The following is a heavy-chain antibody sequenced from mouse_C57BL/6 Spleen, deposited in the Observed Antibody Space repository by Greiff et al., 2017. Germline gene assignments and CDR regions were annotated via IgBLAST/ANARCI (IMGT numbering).Heavy chain of an antibody. J-gene: IGHJ1*03. V-gene: IGHV1-26*01. D-gene: IGHD1-1*01. CDR2: INPNNGGT. CDR3: ATGSRGWYFDV. Sequence: EVQLQQSGPELVKPGASVKISCKASGYTFTDYYMNWVKQSHGKSLEWIGDINPNNGGTSYNQKFKGKATLTVDKSSSTAYMELRSLTSEDSAVYYCATGSRGWYFDVWGTGTTVTVSS. CDR1: GYTFTDYY.